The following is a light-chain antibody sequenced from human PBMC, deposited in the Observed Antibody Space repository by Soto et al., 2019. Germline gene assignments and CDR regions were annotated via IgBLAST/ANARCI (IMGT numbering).Light chain of an antibody. V-gene: IGLV1-47*01. Sequence: QSALTQPPSASGTPGRRVTISCSGSSSNIGSNYVYWYQQLPGTAPKLLIYRNNQRPSGVPDRFSGSKSGTSASLAISGLRSEDEADYYCAAWDDSLSAYVFGTGTKVTVL. CDR2: RNN. J-gene: IGLJ1*01. CDR3: AAWDDSLSAYV. CDR1: SSNIGSNY.